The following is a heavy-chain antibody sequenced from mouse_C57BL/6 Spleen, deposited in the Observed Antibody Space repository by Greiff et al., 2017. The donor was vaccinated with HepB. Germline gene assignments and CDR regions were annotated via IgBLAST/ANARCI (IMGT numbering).Heavy chain of an antibody. CDR2: IWSGGST. CDR3: ARNRDYGSGYYAMDY. J-gene: IGHJ4*01. CDR1: GFSLTSYG. Sequence: VQLQQSGPGLVQPSQSLSITCTVSGFSLTSYGVHWVRQSPGKGLEWLGVIWSGGSTDYNAACISRLSISKDNSKSQVFFKMNSLQADDTAIYYCARNRDYGSGYYAMDYWGQGTSVTVSS. V-gene: IGHV2-2*01. D-gene: IGHD1-1*01.